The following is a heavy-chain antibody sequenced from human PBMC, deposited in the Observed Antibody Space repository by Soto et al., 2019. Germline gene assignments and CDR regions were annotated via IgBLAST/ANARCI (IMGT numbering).Heavy chain of an antibody. CDR1: GFSFSSYI. D-gene: IGHD3-3*01. J-gene: IGHJ4*02. Sequence: PGGSLRLSCAASGFSFSSYIMNWVRQAPGKGLEWVSSISSSRNYIYYADSLKGRFTISRDNAKNSLFLQMNSLRAEDTAVYYCARGGSPIFGVIISPWFDYWGQGILVTVSS. CDR2: ISSSRNYI. CDR3: ARGGSPIFGVIISPWFDY. V-gene: IGHV3-21*01.